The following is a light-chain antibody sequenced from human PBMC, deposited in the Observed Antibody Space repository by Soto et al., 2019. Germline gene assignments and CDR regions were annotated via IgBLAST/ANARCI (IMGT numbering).Light chain of an antibody. CDR1: SSNIGAGYD. Sequence: QSVLTQPPSVSGAPGQRVTISCTGSSSNIGAGYDVHWYQPLPRTAPKLLIYGNSIRPSGVPDRFSGSKSGTSASLAITGLQAEDEADYYCQSYDTSLSAVVFGGGTKLTVL. CDR2: GNS. J-gene: IGLJ2*01. V-gene: IGLV1-40*01. CDR3: QSYDTSLSAVV.